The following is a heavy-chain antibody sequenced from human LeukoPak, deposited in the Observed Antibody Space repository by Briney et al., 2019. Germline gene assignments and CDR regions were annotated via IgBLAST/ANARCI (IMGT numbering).Heavy chain of an antibody. Sequence: SETLSLTCTVSGGSITIYYWSWIRQPPGKGLEWIGSIYYSGNTYYNASLKSQVSISIDTSKNQFSLRLTSVTAADTAVYYCARQTGSGLFILPGGQGTLVTVSS. D-gene: IGHD3/OR15-3a*01. CDR3: ARQTGSGLFILP. V-gene: IGHV4-39*01. CDR2: IYYSGNT. J-gene: IGHJ4*02. CDR1: GGSITIYY.